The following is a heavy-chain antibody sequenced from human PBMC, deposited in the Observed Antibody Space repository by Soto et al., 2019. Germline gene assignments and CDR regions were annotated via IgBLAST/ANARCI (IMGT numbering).Heavy chain of an antibody. CDR1: GGTFSSYA. CDR3: ARGLSVLRYFDWLLYGQRHYGMDV. CDR2: IIPIFGTA. V-gene: IGHV1-69*13. D-gene: IGHD3-9*01. Sequence: SVKVSCKASGGTFSSYAISWVRQAPGQGLEWMGGIIPIFGTANYAQKFQGRVTITADESTSTAYMELSGLRSEDTAVYYCARGLSVLRYFDWLLYGQRHYGMDVWGQGTTVTVSS. J-gene: IGHJ6*02.